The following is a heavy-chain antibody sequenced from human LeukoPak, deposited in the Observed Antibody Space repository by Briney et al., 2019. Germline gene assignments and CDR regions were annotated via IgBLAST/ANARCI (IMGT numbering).Heavy chain of an antibody. CDR3: ARKCSSTSCVDY. D-gene: IGHD2-2*01. V-gene: IGHV3-21*01. J-gene: IGHJ4*02. Sequence: DPGGSLRLSCAASGFTFSSYSMNWVRQAPGKGLEWVSSISSSSSYIYYADSVKGRFTISRDNAKNSLYLQMNSLRAEDTAVYYCARKCSSTSCVDYWGQGTLVTVSS. CDR1: GFTFSSYS. CDR2: ISSSSSYI.